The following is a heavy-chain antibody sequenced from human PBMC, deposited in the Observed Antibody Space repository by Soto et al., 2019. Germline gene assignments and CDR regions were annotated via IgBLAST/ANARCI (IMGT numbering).Heavy chain of an antibody. CDR3: ARALPYRSSGDS. CDR2: ISASNGNI. D-gene: IGHD6-13*01. V-gene: IGHV1-18*01. J-gene: IGHJ4*02. Sequence: QVQLVQSGAEVKKPGASVRVSCKASGYTFTTYGISWVRQAPGQGLEWMGWISASNGNIYYGQKFQGRVTMSTDSFTSTAHMELSSLTSDDTAVYYRARALPYRSSGDSWGRGTLVTVSS. CDR1: GYTFTTYG.